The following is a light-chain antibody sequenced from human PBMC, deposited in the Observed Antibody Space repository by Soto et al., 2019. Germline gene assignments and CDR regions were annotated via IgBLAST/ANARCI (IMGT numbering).Light chain of an antibody. Sequence: EIMMTQSPATLSVSPGERASLSCRASQSVSSSLAWYQQKPGQAPRLLIYAASTRATGIPARFSGSGSGTEFTLTIHSLQSEDFAVYYCQQYNNWWTFGQGTKVDIK. V-gene: IGKV3-15*01. CDR2: AAS. CDR1: QSVSSS. CDR3: QQYNNWWT. J-gene: IGKJ1*01.